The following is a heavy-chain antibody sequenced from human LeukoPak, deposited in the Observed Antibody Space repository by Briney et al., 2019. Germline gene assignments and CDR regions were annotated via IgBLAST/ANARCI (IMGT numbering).Heavy chain of an antibody. J-gene: IGHJ4*02. D-gene: IGHD6-13*01. V-gene: IGHV3-23*01. CDR3: AKDRTLVLNYFDY. Sequence: GGSLRLSCAASGFTFSSYAMSWVRQAPGKGLEWVSAISGNGGSTYYADSVKGRFTISRDNSKNTLYLQMNSLRAEDTAVYYCAKDRTLVLNYFDYWGQGTLVTVSS. CDR1: GFTFSSYA. CDR2: ISGNGGST.